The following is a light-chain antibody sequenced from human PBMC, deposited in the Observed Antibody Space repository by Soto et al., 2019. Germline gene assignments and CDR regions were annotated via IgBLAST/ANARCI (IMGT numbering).Light chain of an antibody. CDR1: QSISSSY. CDR2: GVS. J-gene: IGKJ1*01. V-gene: IGKV3-20*01. Sequence: EIVLTQSPGTLSLSPGERATLSCRASQSISSSYLAWYQQKPGQSPRLLIYGVSNRATGIPDRFSGSVSGTDFTLTISRLEPEDFAVYYCHQSASSPRTFGQGTNVEI. CDR3: HQSASSPRT.